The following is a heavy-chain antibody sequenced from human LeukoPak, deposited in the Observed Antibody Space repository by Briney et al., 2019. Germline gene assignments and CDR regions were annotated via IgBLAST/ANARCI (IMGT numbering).Heavy chain of an antibody. D-gene: IGHD3-3*01. CDR2: IDARSGIT. CDR1: GFTFSSYS. CDR3: ARTYDFGRGPPGDAFDN. V-gene: IGHV3-48*01. Sequence: GGSLRLSCAASGFTFSSYSMNWIRQAPGKGPEWVSYIDARSGITYYADSVQGRFTISRDNAKESVFLQMNSLRADDTAVYYCARTYDFGRGPPGDAFDNWGPGTLVIVSS. J-gene: IGHJ3*02.